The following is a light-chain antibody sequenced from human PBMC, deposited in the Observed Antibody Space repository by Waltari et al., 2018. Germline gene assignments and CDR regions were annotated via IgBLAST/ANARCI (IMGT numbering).Light chain of an antibody. CDR2: RND. V-gene: IGLV1-47*01. Sequence: QSVLTQPPSASGTPGQSVTISCSGSSSNIGSNFVYWYQQLPGAAPKLLIYRNDQRPSGVPDRFSGSKSGTSASLAISGLRSEDESEYSCATWDGSLSGVVFGGGTKLTVL. J-gene: IGLJ2*01. CDR1: SSNIGSNF. CDR3: ATWDGSLSGVV.